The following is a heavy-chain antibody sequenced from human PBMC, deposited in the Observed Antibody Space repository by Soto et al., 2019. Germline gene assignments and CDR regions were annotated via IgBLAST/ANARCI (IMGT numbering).Heavy chain of an antibody. CDR2: IYSGGST. D-gene: IGHD2-2*01. J-gene: IGHJ6*03. V-gene: IGHV3-66*01. CDR3: ARERGYCSSTSCPYYYYYMDV. CDR1: GFTVSSNY. Sequence: GGSLRLSCAASGFTVSSNYMSWVRQAPGKGLEWVSVIYSGGSTYYADSVKGRFTISRDNSKNTLYLQMNSLRAEDTAVYYCARERGYCSSTSCPYYYYYMDVWGKGTTVTVSS.